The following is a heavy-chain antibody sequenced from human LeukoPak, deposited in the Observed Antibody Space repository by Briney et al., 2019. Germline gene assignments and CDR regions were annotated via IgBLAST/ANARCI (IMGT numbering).Heavy chain of an antibody. J-gene: IGHJ4*02. CDR3: TRGVTAFY. D-gene: IGHD2-21*02. V-gene: IGHV4-39*07. CDR1: GGSISSSSYY. CDR2: IYYSGST. Sequence: PSETLSLTCTVSGGSISSSSYYWGWIRQPPGKGLEWIGSIYYSGSTYYNPSLKSRVTISVDTSKNQFSLKLSSVTAADTAVYYCTRGVTAFYWGQGTLVTVSS.